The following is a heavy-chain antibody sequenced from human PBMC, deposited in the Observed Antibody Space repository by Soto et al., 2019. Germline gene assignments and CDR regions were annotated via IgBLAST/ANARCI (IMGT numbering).Heavy chain of an antibody. CDR1: GFTFSSYA. CDR3: ARDSRYGGYSLGY. CDR2: ISYDGSNK. Sequence: QVQLVESGGGVVQPGRSLRLSCAASGFTFSSYAMHWVRQAPGKVLEWVAVISYDGSNKYYADSVKGRFTISRDNSKNTLYLQMNSLRAEDTAVYYSARDSRYGGYSLGYWGQGTLVTVSS. V-gene: IGHV3-30-3*01. J-gene: IGHJ4*02. D-gene: IGHD4-17*01.